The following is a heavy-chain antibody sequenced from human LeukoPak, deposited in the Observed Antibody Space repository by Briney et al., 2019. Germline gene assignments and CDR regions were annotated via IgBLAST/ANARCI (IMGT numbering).Heavy chain of an antibody. J-gene: IGHJ6*03. CDR2: INPNSGAT. V-gene: IGHV1-2*02. D-gene: IGHD5-12*01. CDR1: GYIFTGNL. Sequence: ASVKVSCKGSGYIFTGNLIHWVRQAPGQGLEWMGWINPNSGATTYAQKFKGRVTMTRDTSTSTAYMELSGLRSDDTAIYFCARDERRGYSGYDPYYMDVWGKGTTLTVSS. CDR3: ARDERRGYSGYDPYYMDV.